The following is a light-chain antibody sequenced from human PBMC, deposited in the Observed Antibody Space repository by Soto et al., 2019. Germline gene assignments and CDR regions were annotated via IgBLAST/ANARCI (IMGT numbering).Light chain of an antibody. CDR1: NSNIGSNT. CDR2: SNN. J-gene: IGLJ2*01. Sequence: QSVLTQPPSASGTPGQRVTISCSGSNSNIGSNTVNWYQQLPGTAPKLLIYSNNQRPSGVPDRFSGSKSGTSASLAISGLQSEEEADYYCAAWDDSLNVRFGGGTKLTVL. CDR3: AAWDDSLNVR. V-gene: IGLV1-44*01.